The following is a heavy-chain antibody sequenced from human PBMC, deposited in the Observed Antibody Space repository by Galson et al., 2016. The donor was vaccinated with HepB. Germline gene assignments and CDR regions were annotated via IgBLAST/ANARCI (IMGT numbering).Heavy chain of an antibody. CDR3: ATDRPTLPLHR. J-gene: IGHJ4*02. CDR1: GFTFSDAW. V-gene: IGHV3-15*01. Sequence: SLRLSCAASGFTFSDAWMSWVRQAPGKGLEWVGRIKSTADGGTKNYAAPVSGRFTISRDDSKDTVYLEMNSLKIGDTAVYYCATDRPTLPLHRWGQGTLVKVSS. CDR2: IKSTADGGTK.